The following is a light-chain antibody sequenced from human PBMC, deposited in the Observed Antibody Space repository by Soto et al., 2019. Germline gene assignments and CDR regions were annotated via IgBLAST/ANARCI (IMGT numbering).Light chain of an antibody. CDR1: QDISNY. CDR2: DAS. J-gene: IGKJ3*01. Sequence: DIQMTQSPPSLSASVGDRVTITCQASQDISNYLNWYQQKLGKAPKLLIYDASNLEPGVPSRFSGSGSGTHFTFTITSLQPEDSATYYCQPFDNLPLSFGPGTKVHIK. V-gene: IGKV1-33*01. CDR3: QPFDNLPLS.